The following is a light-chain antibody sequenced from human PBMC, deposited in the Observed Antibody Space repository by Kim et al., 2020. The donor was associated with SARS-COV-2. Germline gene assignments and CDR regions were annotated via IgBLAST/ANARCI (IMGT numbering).Light chain of an antibody. V-gene: IGLV2-14*01. CDR1: SSDVGGYNY. CDR2: EVS. CDR3: SSYTSSNTYV. J-gene: IGLJ1*01. Sequence: GQSITISCTGTSSDVGGYNYVSWYQQHPGKAPNLMIYEVSKRPSGLSYRFSGSKSGNTASLTISGLQAEDEGDYYCSSYTSSNTYVFGTGTQLTVL.